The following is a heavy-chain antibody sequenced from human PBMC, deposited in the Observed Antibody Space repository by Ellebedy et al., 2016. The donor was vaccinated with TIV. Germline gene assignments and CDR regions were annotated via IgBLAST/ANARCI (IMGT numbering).Heavy chain of an antibody. CDR2: MNPNSGNT. CDR3: AKEDWNDEWLED. J-gene: IGHJ4*02. V-gene: IGHV1-8*01. Sequence: ASVKVSCKASGYTFTSYDINWVRQATGQGLEWMGWMNPNSGNTGYAQRFQGRVTMTRNTSISTAYMELSSLRSEDTAVYYCAKEDWNDEWLEDWGQGTLVNVSS. D-gene: IGHD1-1*01. CDR1: GYTFTSYD.